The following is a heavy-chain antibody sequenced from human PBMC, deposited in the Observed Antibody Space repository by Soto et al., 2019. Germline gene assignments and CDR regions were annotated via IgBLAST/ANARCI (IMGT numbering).Heavy chain of an antibody. J-gene: IGHJ6*02. V-gene: IGHV1-69*12. Sequence: QVQLVQSGAEVKKPGSSVKVSCKASGGTFSSYAISWVRQAPGQGLEWMGGIIPIFGTANYAQKFQGRVTIPADDSTSTAYMELSSLRSEDTAVYYCASSPGIQLRYYYYYGMDVWGQGTTVTVSS. CDR1: GGTFSSYA. CDR3: ASSPGIQLRYYYYYGMDV. D-gene: IGHD5-18*01. CDR2: IIPIFGTA.